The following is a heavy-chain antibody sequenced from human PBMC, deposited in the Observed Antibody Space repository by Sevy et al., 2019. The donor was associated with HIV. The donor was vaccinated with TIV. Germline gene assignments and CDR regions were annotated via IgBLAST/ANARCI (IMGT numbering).Heavy chain of an antibody. CDR3: ARDGGSGSYYPYNWFDP. Sequence: ASVKVSCKASGYTFTGYYMHWVRQAPGQGLEWMGWINPNSGGTNYAQTFQDRVTMTRDTSISTAYMELSRLRSDDTAVYYCARDGGSGSYYPYNWFDPWGQGTLVTVSS. J-gene: IGHJ5*02. D-gene: IGHD3-10*01. CDR2: INPNSGGT. V-gene: IGHV1-2*02. CDR1: GYTFTGYY.